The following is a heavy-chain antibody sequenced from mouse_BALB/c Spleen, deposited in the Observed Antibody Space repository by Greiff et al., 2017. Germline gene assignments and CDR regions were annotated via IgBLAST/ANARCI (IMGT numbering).Heavy chain of an antibody. CDR2: INSNGGST. J-gene: IGHJ3*01. D-gene: IGHD2-2*01. CDR1: GFTFSSYG. CDR3: ARGYYGYDGFAY. Sequence: EVQLVESGGGLVQPGGSLKLSCAASGFTFSSYGMSWVRQTPDKRLELVATINSNGGSTYYPDSVKGRFTISRDNAKNTLYLQMSSLKSEDTAMYYCARGYYGYDGFAYWGQGTLVTVSA. V-gene: IGHV5-6-3*01.